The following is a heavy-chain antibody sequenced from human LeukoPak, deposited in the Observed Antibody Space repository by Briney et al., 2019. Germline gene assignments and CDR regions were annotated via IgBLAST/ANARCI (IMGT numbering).Heavy chain of an antibody. Sequence: PSETLSLTCAVYGGSFSGYYWSWIRQPPGKGLEWIGEMNHSGSSNYNPSLKSRVTISVDTSKNQFSLKVSSVTAADTAVYYCARGRGPLDYWGQGTLVTVSS. CDR2: MNHSGSS. CDR1: GGSFSGYY. D-gene: IGHD3-10*01. J-gene: IGHJ4*02. V-gene: IGHV4-34*01. CDR3: ARGRGPLDY.